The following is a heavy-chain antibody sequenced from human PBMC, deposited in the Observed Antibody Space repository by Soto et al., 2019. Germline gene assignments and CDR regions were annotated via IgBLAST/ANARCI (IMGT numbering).Heavy chain of an antibody. D-gene: IGHD6-19*01. CDR3: ARALYSSAWYASGGLDV. Sequence: ASVKVSCKACGYTFTSYVMHWVRQAPGQRLEWMGWINAGNGNTKYSQKFQGRVTITRDISASTAYMELSSLRSEDTAVYYCARALYSSAWYASGGLDVWGQGTTVTVSS. J-gene: IGHJ6*02. V-gene: IGHV1-3*01. CDR1: GYTFTSYV. CDR2: INAGNGNT.